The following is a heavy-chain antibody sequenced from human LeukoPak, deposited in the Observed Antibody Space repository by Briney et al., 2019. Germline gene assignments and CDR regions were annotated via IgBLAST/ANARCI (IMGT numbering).Heavy chain of an antibody. Sequence: GESLKISCKGSGYSFTSYWIGWVRKMPGKGLEWMGVIYPADSDTRYSPSFQGQVTISADKSISTAYLQWSSLKASDTAMYYCASSEMATIHGAFDIWGQGTMVTVSS. CDR1: GYSFTSYW. CDR3: ASSEMATIHGAFDI. D-gene: IGHD5-24*01. CDR2: IYPADSDT. J-gene: IGHJ3*02. V-gene: IGHV5-51*01.